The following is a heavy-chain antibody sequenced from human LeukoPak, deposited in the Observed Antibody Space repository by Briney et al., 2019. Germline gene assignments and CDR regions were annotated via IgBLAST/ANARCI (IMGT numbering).Heavy chain of an antibody. CDR2: ISSSGSNI. J-gene: IGHJ3*02. Sequence: PGGSLRLSCAASGFTFSEYYMSWIRQAPGKGLEWVSYISSSGSNIYYADSVKGRFTISRDNAKNSLYLQMNSLRAEDTAVYYCARPTEGHPFDIWGQGTMVTVSS. CDR3: ARPTEGHPFDI. V-gene: IGHV3-11*04. CDR1: GFTFSEYY.